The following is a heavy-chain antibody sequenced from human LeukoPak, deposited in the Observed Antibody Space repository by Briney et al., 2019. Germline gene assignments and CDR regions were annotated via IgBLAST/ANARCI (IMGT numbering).Heavy chain of an antibody. CDR2: INTDGSTT. V-gene: IGHV3-74*01. Sequence: GGSLRLSCAASGFTFSSSWMHWVRQAPGKGLVWVSRINTDGSTTNYADSVKGRFTISRDNSKNTLYLQMNSLRAEDTAVYYCARDRHPHSSSWPYWFDPWGQGTLVTVSS. D-gene: IGHD6-13*01. CDR3: ARDRHPHSSSWPYWFDP. J-gene: IGHJ5*02. CDR1: GFTFSSSW.